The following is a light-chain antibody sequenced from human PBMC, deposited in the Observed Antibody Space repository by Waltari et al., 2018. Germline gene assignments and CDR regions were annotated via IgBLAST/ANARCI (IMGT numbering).Light chain of an antibody. CDR1: NLEDQN. CDR2: KDH. CDR3: QAWDSSTPFV. Sequence: SYELTQPPSVSVSPGQTASIACSDHNLEDQNLSGYPQKSGQSPLLVIYKDHKRPSGIPERFSGSNSGNTATLTISGTQAMDEADYYCQAWDSSTPFVFGTGTKVTVL. J-gene: IGLJ1*01. V-gene: IGLV3-1*01.